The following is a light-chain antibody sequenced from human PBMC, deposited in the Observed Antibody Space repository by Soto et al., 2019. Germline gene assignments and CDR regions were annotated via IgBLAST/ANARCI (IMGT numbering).Light chain of an antibody. Sequence: DIVLTQSPLSLPVTPGESASISCRSSQSLLHSNGNNFLDWYLQKPGQSPQLLIYLGSQRASGVPDKFSGSGSGAYFTMKSSKVEAEDVGIYYCMQALQTPSTFGQGTKLELK. CDR3: MQALQTPST. J-gene: IGKJ2*01. V-gene: IGKV2-28*01. CDR1: QSLLHSNGNNF. CDR2: LGS.